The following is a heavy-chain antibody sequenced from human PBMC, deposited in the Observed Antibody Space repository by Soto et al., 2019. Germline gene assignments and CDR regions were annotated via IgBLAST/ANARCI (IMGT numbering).Heavy chain of an antibody. V-gene: IGHV1-46*01. D-gene: IGHD2-15*01. CDR3: ARDRAINLISTFDN. CDR1: GYTFTSYY. J-gene: IGHJ4*02. Sequence: ASVKVSCKASGYTFTSYYMHWVRQAPGQGLEWMGRINPNGGSTDYAQRFQGRVTMTRDTSTRTVYLELSSLRSEDTAVYYCARDRAINLISTFDNWGQGTLVTVSS. CDR2: INPNGGST.